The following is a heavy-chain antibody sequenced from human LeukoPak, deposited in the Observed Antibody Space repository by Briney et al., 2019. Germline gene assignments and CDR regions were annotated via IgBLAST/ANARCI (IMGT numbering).Heavy chain of an antibody. CDR2: ISSDGGSA. D-gene: IGHD6-19*01. Sequence: GGSLRLSCAASGFTFSSYALHWVRQAPGKGLEYVSAISSDGGSAYYANSVKGRFIISRDNSKNTLYLQMGSLRAEDMAVYYCARAPSSGWYDYWGQGTLVTVSS. J-gene: IGHJ4*02. CDR1: GFTFSSYA. V-gene: IGHV3-64*01. CDR3: ARAPSSGWYDY.